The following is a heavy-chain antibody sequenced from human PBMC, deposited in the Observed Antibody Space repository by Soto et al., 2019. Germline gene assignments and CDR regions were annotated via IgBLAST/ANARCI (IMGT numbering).Heavy chain of an antibody. V-gene: IGHV5-51*01. J-gene: IGHJ6*02. Sequence: GESLKISCKGSGYSFTSYWIGWVRQMPGKGLEWMGIIYPGDSDTRYSPSFQGQVTISADKSISTAYLQWSSLKASDTAMYYCARSGITMVRGVNYDMDVWGQGTTVTVSS. CDR3: ARSGITMVRGVNYDMDV. CDR1: GYSFTSYW. CDR2: IYPGDSDT. D-gene: IGHD3-10*01.